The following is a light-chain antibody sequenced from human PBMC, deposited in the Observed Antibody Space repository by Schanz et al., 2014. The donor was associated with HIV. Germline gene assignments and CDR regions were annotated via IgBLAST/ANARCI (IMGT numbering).Light chain of an antibody. Sequence: EIVLTQSPDTLSLSPGERATLSCRASQSVSSRHLAWYQQKPGQAPRLLIYGASSRATGVPARFSGSGSGTDFTLTISSLEPEDFAVYYCQQYGSSPFTFGQGTKLEIK. V-gene: IGKV3-20*01. CDR1: QSVSSRH. CDR3: QQYGSSPFT. CDR2: GAS. J-gene: IGKJ2*01.